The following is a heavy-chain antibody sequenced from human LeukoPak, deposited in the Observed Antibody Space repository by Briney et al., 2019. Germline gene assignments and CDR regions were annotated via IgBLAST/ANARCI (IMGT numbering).Heavy chain of an antibody. CDR2: IYYSGST. Sequence: SETLSLTCTVSGGSISSYYWSWIRRPPGKGLEWIGYIYYSGSTNYNPSLKSRVTISVDTSKNQFSLKLSSVTAADTAVYYCASSEGTVDAFDIWGQGTMVNVSS. V-gene: IGHV4-59*08. CDR1: GGSISSYY. CDR3: ASSEGTVDAFDI. D-gene: IGHD3-10*01. J-gene: IGHJ3*02.